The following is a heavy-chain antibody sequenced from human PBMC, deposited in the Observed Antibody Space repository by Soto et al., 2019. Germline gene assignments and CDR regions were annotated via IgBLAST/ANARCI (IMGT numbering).Heavy chain of an antibody. D-gene: IGHD5-12*01. CDR1: GFTVSNYS. V-gene: IGHV3-21*01. CDR3: ANHDYGGNRV. J-gene: IGHJ4*02. CDR2: ISRSSSHM. Sequence: GGSLRLSCAASGFTVSNYSMNWIRQAPGKGLEWVSSISRSSSHMFYADSVGGRFTISRDNAKNSVYLQMNSLRAEDTAVYYCANHDYGGNRVWGQGTLVTVSS.